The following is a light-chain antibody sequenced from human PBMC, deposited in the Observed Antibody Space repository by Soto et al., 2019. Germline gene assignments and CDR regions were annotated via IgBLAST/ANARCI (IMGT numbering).Light chain of an antibody. V-gene: IGKV3-20*01. Sequence: EIVLTQSRATLSLSPGERATLSCRASQTLTSNYLAWYQQKPGQAPRLLIHGAASRATGIPDRFSGSGSGTDFTLTISRLEPEDFAVYYCQQYSDSVLTFGGGTKVEIK. CDR1: QTLTSNY. CDR2: GAA. CDR3: QQYSDSVLT. J-gene: IGKJ4*01.